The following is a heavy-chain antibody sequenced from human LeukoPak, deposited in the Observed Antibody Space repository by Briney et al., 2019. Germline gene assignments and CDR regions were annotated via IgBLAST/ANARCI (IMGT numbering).Heavy chain of an antibody. CDR1: GGSISSYY. CDR3: ASALPYDSSGSDAFDI. Sequence: SETLSLTCTVSGGSISSYYWSWIRQPPGKGLEWIGYIYYSGSTNYNPSLKSRVTISVDTSKNQFSLKLSSVTAADTAVYYCASALPYDSSGSDAFDIWGQGTMVTVSS. CDR2: IYYSGST. V-gene: IGHV4-59*01. J-gene: IGHJ3*02. D-gene: IGHD3-22*01.